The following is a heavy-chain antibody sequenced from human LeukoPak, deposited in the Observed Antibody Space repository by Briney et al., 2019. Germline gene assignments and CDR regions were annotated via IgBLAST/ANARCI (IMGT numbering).Heavy chain of an antibody. J-gene: IGHJ6*03. CDR3: AKNGDRGAYCTGGTCYPYFYYYMDV. CDR2: INWNGGST. Sequence: GGSLRLSCAASGFTFDDYGMSWVRQAPGKGLEWVSGINWNGGSTGYADSVKGRFTVSRDNAKNSLYLQMNSLRAEDTAIYYCAKNGDRGAYCTGGTCYPYFYYYMDVWGKGTTVTI. V-gene: IGHV3-20*04. CDR1: GFTFDDYG. D-gene: IGHD2-15*01.